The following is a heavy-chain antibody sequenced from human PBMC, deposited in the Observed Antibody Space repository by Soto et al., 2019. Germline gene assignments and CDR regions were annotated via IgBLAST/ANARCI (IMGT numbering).Heavy chain of an antibody. CDR1: GFTFSSYS. V-gene: IGHV3-21*01. Sequence: GGSLRLSCAASGFTFSSYSMNWVRQAPGKGLEWVSSISSSSSYIYYADSVKGRFTISRDNAKNSLYLQMNSLRAEDRAVYDCARDGAFRCSSTSCSYYYYGMDVWGQGTTVTVSS. J-gene: IGHJ6*02. CDR3: ARDGAFRCSSTSCSYYYYGMDV. CDR2: ISSSSSYI. D-gene: IGHD2-2*01.